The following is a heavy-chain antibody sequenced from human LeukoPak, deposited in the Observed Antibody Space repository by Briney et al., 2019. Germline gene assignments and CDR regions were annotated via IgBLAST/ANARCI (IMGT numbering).Heavy chain of an antibody. V-gene: IGHV4-39*06. CDR1: GDSISSSSYY. D-gene: IGHD3-22*01. CDR3: VSSGYSDY. Sequence: SETLYLTCTVSGDSISSSSYYWGWIRPPPGMGLEWIGSIYSGGSTYSNPSLRSRVTLSVATSRNQFLLKRSSEAAAAAVCYCGVSSGYSDYWGQGTLVTVSS. J-gene: IGHJ4*02. CDR2: IYSGGST.